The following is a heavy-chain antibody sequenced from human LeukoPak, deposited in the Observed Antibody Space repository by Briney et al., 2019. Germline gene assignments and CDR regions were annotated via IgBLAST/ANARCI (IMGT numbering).Heavy chain of an antibody. V-gene: IGHV4-59*08. J-gene: IGHJ4*02. CDR2: IYYSGST. CDR3: ARRTWLYSSGWYFDY. D-gene: IGHD6-19*01. CDR1: GGSISSYY. Sequence: SETLSLTCTVSGGSISSYYWSWIRQPPGKGLEWIGYIYYSGSTNYNPSLKSRGTISVDTSKNQFSLKLSSVTAADTAVYYCARRTWLYSSGWYFDYWGQGTLVTVSS.